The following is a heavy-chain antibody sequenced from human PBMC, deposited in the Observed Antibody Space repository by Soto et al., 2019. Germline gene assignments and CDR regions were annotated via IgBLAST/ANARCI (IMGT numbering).Heavy chain of an antibody. CDR1: GFTFSSYG. CDR2: ISYDGSNK. D-gene: IGHD4-17*01. V-gene: IGHV3-30*18. CDR3: AKDSTVTTGALDGLGYYGMDV. J-gene: IGHJ6*02. Sequence: PGGSLRLSCAASGFTFSSYGMHWVRQAPGKGLEWVAVISYDGSNKYYADSVKGRFTISRDNSKNTLYLQMNSLRAEDTAVYYCAKDSTVTTGALDGLGYYGMDVWGQGTTVTVSS.